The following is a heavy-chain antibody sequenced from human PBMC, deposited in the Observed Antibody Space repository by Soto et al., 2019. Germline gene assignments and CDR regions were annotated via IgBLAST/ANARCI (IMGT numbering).Heavy chain of an antibody. Sequence: PSETLSLTCTVSGGSISSGGYYWSWIRQHPGKGLEWIGYIYHSGDTYYNPSLKSRVTISVDTSKNQFSLKLSSVTAADTAVYYCARTTYYYGSRLDPWGQGTLVTVSS. D-gene: IGHD3-10*01. CDR2: IYHSGDT. J-gene: IGHJ5*02. CDR1: GGSISSGGYY. CDR3: ARTTYYYGSRLDP. V-gene: IGHV4-31*03.